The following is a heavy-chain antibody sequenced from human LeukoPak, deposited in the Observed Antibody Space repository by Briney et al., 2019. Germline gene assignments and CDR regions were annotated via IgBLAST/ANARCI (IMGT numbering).Heavy chain of an antibody. CDR1: GRSISSYY. CDR3: ARLRDYTSAFDI. CDR2: IYYSGST. J-gene: IGHJ3*02. Sequence: SETLSLTCNVSGRSISSYYWSWIRQPPGKGLEWIGYIYYSGSTNHNPSLKSRVTISVDTSKNQFSLKLSSVTAADTAVYYCARLRDYTSAFDIWGQGTMVTVSS. V-gene: IGHV4-59*01. D-gene: IGHD3-3*01.